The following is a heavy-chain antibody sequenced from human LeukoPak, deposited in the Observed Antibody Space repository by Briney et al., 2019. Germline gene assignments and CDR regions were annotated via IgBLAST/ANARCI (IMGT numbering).Heavy chain of an antibody. CDR2: ISSSGSTI. V-gene: IGHV3-11*04. D-gene: IGHD4-17*01. CDR3: LHDYGDYGSMNTSY. J-gene: IGHJ4*02. Sequence: LSLTCAVYGGSFSGYYWSWIRQAPGKGLEWVSYISSSGSTIYYADSVKGRFTISRDNAKNSLYLQMNSLRAEDTAVYYCLHDYGDYGSMNTSYWGQGTLVTVSS. CDR1: GGSFSGYY.